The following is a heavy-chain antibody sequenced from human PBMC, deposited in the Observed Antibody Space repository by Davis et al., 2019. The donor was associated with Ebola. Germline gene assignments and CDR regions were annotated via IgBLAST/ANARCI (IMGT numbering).Heavy chain of an antibody. V-gene: IGHV3-33*01. CDR2: IWYDGSNK. CDR1: GFTFSSYG. D-gene: IGHD6-13*01. J-gene: IGHJ4*02. Sequence: GESLKISCAASGFTFSSYGMHWVCQAPGKGLEWVAVIWYDGSNKYYADSVKGRFTISRDNSKNTLYLQMNSLKTEDTAVYYCTSGYSSSHQGFNDYWGQGTLVTVSS. CDR3: TSGYSSSHQGFNDY.